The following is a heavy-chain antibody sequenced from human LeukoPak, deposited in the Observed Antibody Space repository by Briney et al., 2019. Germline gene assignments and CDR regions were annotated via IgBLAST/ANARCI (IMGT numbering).Heavy chain of an antibody. CDR3: ARENSSGYYLPYYFDY. CDR2: IYYSGST. J-gene: IGHJ4*02. CDR1: GGSISSSSYY. Sequence: SETLSLTCTVSGGSISSSSYYWGWIRQPPGKGLEWIGRIYYSGSTYYNPSLKSRVTISVDTSKNQFSLKLSSVTAADTAVYYCARENSSGYYLPYYFDYWGQGTLVTVSS. D-gene: IGHD3-22*01. V-gene: IGHV4-39*02.